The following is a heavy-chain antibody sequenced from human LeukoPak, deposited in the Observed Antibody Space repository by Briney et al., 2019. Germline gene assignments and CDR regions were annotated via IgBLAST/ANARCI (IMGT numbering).Heavy chain of an antibody. CDR1: GFTFSSYA. CDR2: ISYDGGNG. D-gene: IGHD2-2*01. CDR3: AKDKWTFCISSTCYGRIGNS. Sequence: GRSLRLSCAASGFTFSSYAMHWVRQAPGKGLEGVAVISYDGGNGYYRDSVKGRFTISRDNSKNTLYLQMNSLNADDTAIYYCAKDKWTFCISSTCYGRIGNSWGQGTPVTVSS. J-gene: IGHJ4*02. V-gene: IGHV3-30*04.